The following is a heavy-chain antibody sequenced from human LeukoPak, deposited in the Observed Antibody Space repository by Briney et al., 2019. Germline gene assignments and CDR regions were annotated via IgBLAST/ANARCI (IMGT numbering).Heavy chain of an antibody. J-gene: IGHJ6*02. CDR2: MYISGAS. V-gene: IGHV4-4*07. D-gene: IGHD1-26*01. Sequence: PSETLSLTCTVSGGSISDYYWSWIRPSARKGLEWIGRMYISGASNYNPSLKRRVTMSLDTSKNQISLKLNSVTAADTAVYYCARNEVGPTIYGMDVWGQGTTVTVSS. CDR3: ARNEVGPTIYGMDV. CDR1: GGSISDYY.